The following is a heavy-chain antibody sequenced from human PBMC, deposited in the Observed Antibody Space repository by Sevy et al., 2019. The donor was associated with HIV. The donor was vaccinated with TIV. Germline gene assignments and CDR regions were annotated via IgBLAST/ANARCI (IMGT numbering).Heavy chain of an antibody. CDR1: GFTFDDYT. J-gene: IGHJ4*02. Sequence: GGSLRLSCAGSGFTFDDYTIHWVRQAPGKGLEWDSLINWDGSSTYYADSVKGRFTISRDNSKNSLYLQINSLRTEDTALYYCAKDNAGEGDGSGALDYWGQGTLVTVSS. CDR2: INWDGSST. D-gene: IGHD2-15*01. CDR3: AKDNAGEGDGSGALDY. V-gene: IGHV3-43*01.